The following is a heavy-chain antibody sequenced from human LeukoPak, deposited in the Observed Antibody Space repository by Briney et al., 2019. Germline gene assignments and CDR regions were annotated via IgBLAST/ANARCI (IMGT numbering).Heavy chain of an antibody. Sequence: GGSLRLSCVASGXTFSDYWMSWVRQAPGKGLEWVAHIKHDASEKYYVDSVKGRFTISRDNAKNSLYLPMNSLRSEDTAVYYCARTTKYSFDIWGQGTMVTVSS. D-gene: IGHD2/OR15-2a*01. J-gene: IGHJ3*02. CDR3: ARTTKYSFDI. V-gene: IGHV3-7*04. CDR1: GXTFSDYW. CDR2: IKHDASEK.